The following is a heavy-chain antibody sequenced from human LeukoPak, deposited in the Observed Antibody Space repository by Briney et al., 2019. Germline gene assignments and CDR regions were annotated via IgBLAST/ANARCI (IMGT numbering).Heavy chain of an antibody. CDR2: IYYSGTT. CDR3: ARERHDLWSAYHLDS. CDR1: GDSISKYF. J-gene: IGHJ4*02. V-gene: IGHV4-59*01. Sequence: PSETLSLTCNVSGDSISKYFWSWIRQPPGKGLQWIGYIYYSGTTKYNPSLKSPVAMSIDTSKNQFSLNLTSVSAADTAIYYCARERHDLWSAYHLDSWGQGTLVTVSS. D-gene: IGHD3-3*01.